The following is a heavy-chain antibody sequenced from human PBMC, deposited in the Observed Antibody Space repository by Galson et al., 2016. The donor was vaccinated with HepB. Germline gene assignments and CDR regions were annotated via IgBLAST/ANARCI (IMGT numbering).Heavy chain of an antibody. CDR3: AKDTSAPAGISP. CDR1: GFTFSTSG. J-gene: IGHJ4*02. Sequence: SLRLSCAASGFTFSTSGIHWVRQAPGKGLEWVAVISYDGSNKFYADSVKGRFTISRDNSNNTLHLQMNSLRADDTAVYYCAKDTSAPAGISPWGQGALVTVSS. D-gene: IGHD6-13*01. V-gene: IGHV3-30*18. CDR2: ISYDGSNK.